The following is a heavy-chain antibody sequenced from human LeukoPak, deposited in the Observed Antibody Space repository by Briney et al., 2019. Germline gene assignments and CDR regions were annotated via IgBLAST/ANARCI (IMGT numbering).Heavy chain of an antibody. CDR2: INLNSGGT. V-gene: IGHV1-2*06. CDR1: GFTFSDDY. D-gene: IGHD6-6*01. Sequence: ASVKVSCKASGFTFSDDYIHWVRQAPGQGLDYMGHINLNSGGTFYVQKFQGRVTMTRDTSISTAYMDLSRLTSDDTAVYFCGSDPNSSDNFFDFWGQGTLVTVSS. J-gene: IGHJ4*02. CDR3: GSDPNSSDNFFDF.